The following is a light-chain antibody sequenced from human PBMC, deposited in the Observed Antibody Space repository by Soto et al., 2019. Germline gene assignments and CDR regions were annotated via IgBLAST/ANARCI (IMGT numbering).Light chain of an antibody. CDR3: AAWDDSLIGVL. J-gene: IGLJ2*01. V-gene: IGLV1-44*01. CDR1: SSNIGSNT. Sequence: QPVLTQPPSASGTPGQRVTISCSGGSSNIGSNTVNWYQQLPGTAPKLLIYTNNQRPSGVPDRFSGSKSGTSASLAISGLQSEDEADYYCAAWDDSLIGVLFGGGTKLTVL. CDR2: TNN.